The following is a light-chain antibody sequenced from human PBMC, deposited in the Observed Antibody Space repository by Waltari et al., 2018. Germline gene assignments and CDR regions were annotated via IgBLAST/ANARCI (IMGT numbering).Light chain of an antibody. J-gene: IGLJ3*02. Sequence: QSALTQPRSVSGSPGQSVTISCTGTSNDVGGYNYVSWYQQHPDKAPKLIIYDINKRPSGVPDRFSGSKSGNTASLTSSGLQAEDEADYYCCSYVGSNTYWVFGGGTKLTVL. CDR3: CSYVGSNTYWV. V-gene: IGLV2-11*01. CDR2: DIN. CDR1: SNDVGGYNY.